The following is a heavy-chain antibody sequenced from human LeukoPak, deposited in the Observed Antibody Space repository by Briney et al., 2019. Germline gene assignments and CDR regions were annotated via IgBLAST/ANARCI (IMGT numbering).Heavy chain of an antibody. CDR2: ISSSGKYI. CDR3: ARGHKYDSSGLPGSF. Sequence: QSGGSLRLSCAASGLTFSDYYMSWIRQAPGKGLEWVSYISSSGKYIYYADSVEGRFPISRANAKNSLYLQMNSLRAEDTAIYYCARGHKYDSSGLPGSFWGQGALVTVSS. J-gene: IGHJ4*02. V-gene: IGHV3-11*01. D-gene: IGHD3-22*01. CDR1: GLTFSDYY.